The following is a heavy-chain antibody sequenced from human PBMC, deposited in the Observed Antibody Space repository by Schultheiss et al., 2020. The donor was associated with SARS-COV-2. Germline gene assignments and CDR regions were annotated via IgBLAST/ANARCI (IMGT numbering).Heavy chain of an antibody. CDR3: AREIRESLYYYYGMDV. J-gene: IGHJ6*02. CDR2: IYHSGST. Sequence: SETLSLTCAVSGYSISSGYYWGWIRQPPGKGLEWIGSIYHSGSTYYNPSLKSRVTISVDTSKNQFSLKLSSVTAADTAVYYCAREIRESLYYYYGMDVWGQGTTVTVSS. V-gene: IGHV4-38-2*02. CDR1: GYSISSGYY.